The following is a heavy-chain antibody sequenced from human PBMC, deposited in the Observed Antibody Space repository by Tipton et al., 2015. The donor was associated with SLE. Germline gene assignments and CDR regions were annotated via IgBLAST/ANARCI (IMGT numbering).Heavy chain of an antibody. V-gene: IGHV4-38-2*02. Sequence: TLSRTCTVSGYSISSGYYWGWIRQPPGKGLEWIGSIYHSGSTYYNPSLKSRVTISVDTSKNQFSLKLSSVTAADTAVYYCASGVEGGGFDYWGQGTLVTVSS. CDR1: GYSISSGYY. J-gene: IGHJ4*02. CDR3: ASGVEGGGFDY. CDR2: IYHSGST. D-gene: IGHD1-1*01.